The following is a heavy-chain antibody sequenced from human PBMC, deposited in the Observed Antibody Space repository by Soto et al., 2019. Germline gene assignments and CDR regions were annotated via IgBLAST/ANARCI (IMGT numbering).Heavy chain of an antibody. J-gene: IGHJ4*02. D-gene: IGHD6-19*01. V-gene: IGHV3-23*01. CDR3: AKDLQFSGWLSAQTFDY. Sequence: EVQLLESGGGLVQPGGSLRLSCAVSGFTFSSHAMSWVRQAPRKGLECVSSITGSGDSTYYADSVKGRFTISRDKSKSTLYLQMNSLRAQHTAVYYCAKDLQFSGWLSAQTFDYWGQGTQVTVSS. CDR2: ITGSGDST. CDR1: GFTFSSHA.